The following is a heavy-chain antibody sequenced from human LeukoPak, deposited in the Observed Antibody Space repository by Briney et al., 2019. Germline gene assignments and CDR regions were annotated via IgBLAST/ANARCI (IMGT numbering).Heavy chain of an antibody. CDR1: GGSISNHF. D-gene: IGHD2-21*02. CDR2: IYSTGST. CDR3: ARDVALSYCGGDCLPDY. J-gene: IGHJ4*02. Sequence: PSETLSLTCTVSGGSISNHFWSWIRQPTGKGLEWIGRIYSTGSTDYNPSLKSRVTVSLGTSKNQFSLSLTSVAAADTAVHYCARDVALSYCGGDCLPDYWGQGILVTVSS. V-gene: IGHV4-4*07.